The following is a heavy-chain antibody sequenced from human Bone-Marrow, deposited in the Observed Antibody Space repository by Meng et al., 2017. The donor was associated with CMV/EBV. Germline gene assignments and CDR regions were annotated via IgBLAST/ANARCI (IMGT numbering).Heavy chain of an antibody. Sequence: GESLKISCAASGFTVSSNYMSWVRQAPGKGLEWVSVIYSGGSTYYADSVKGRFTISRDNSKNTLYLQMNSLRAEDTAVYYCARGAPRKYYYNGMDVWGQGTTVTVSS. CDR1: GFTVSSNY. CDR2: IYSGGST. V-gene: IGHV3-53*01. D-gene: IGHD1-14*01. CDR3: ARGAPRKYYYNGMDV. J-gene: IGHJ6*02.